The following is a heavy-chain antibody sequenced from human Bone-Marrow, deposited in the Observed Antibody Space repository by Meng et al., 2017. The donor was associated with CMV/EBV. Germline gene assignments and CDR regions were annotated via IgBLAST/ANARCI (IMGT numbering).Heavy chain of an antibody. J-gene: IGHJ4*02. CDR1: GYTFTSYG. CDR3: ARGHKRSGTTVTTPDY. V-gene: IGHV1-69*10. D-gene: IGHD4-17*01. CDR2: NIPILGIA. Sequence: SVKVSCKASGYTFTSYGISWVRQAPGQGLEWMGGNIPILGIANYAQKFQGRVTITADKSTSTAYMELSSLRSEDTAVYYCARGHKRSGTTVTTPDYWGQGTLVTVSS.